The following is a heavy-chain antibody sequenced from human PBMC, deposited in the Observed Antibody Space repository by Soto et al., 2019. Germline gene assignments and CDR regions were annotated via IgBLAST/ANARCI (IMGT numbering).Heavy chain of an antibody. V-gene: IGHV1-46*01. CDR3: ARGGHVVVVTAALDY. CDR1: GDTFTDYY. J-gene: IGHJ4*02. CDR2: VNPSGGHT. D-gene: IGHD2-21*02. Sequence: QVQLMQSGAEVKKPGASVKVSCKASGDTFTDYYIHWVRQAPGQGLEWMGTVNPSGGHTTYAQHFLGRMTMTRDTFTSTLYMELTSLTSEDTAVYYCARGGHVVVVTAALDYWGQGTLVTVSS.